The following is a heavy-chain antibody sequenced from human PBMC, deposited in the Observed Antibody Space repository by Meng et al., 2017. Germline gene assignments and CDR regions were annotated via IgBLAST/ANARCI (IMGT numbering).Heavy chain of an antibody. Sequence: VLRPWSGPGLVKPSETLSLTCAVSGGSSSGTYWWSWIRLPPGKGLEWIGEVTHSGSTYYNPSLQSRVTISVDLYNNQFSLRLFSVTAADTAVYFCARARLSRLFDSWGQGALVTVSS. CDR3: ARARLSRLFDS. J-gene: IGHJ4*02. CDR1: GGSSSGTYW. D-gene: IGHD6-25*01. CDR2: VTHSGST. V-gene: IGHV4-4*02.